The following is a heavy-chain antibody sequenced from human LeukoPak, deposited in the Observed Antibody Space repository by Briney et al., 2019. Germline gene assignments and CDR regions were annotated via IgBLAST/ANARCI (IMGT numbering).Heavy chain of an antibody. CDR3: ARVIVVVPAATDYYMDV. D-gene: IGHD2-2*01. J-gene: IGHJ6*03. Sequence: SETLSLTCTVSGGSISSGSYYWSWIRRPAGKGLEWIGRIYTSGSTNYNPSLKSRVTISVDTSKNQFSLKLSSVTAADTAVYYCARVIVVVPAATDYYMDVWGKGTTVTISS. CDR2: IYTSGST. V-gene: IGHV4-61*02. CDR1: GGSISSGSYY.